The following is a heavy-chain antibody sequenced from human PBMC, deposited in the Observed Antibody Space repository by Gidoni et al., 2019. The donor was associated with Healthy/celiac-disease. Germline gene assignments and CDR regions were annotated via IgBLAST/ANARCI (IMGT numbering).Heavy chain of an antibody. Sequence: QVQLVQSGAEVKKPGASVKVSCKVSGYTLTELSMHWVRQAPGKGLEWMGGFDPEDGETIYAQKFQGRVTMTEDTSTDTAYMELSSLRSEDTAVYYCATTLPAVRGVIVWRYYYYGMDVWGQGTTVTVSS. V-gene: IGHV1-24*01. D-gene: IGHD3-10*02. CDR3: ATTLPAVRGVIVWRYYYYGMDV. CDR1: GYTLTELS. J-gene: IGHJ6*02. CDR2: FDPEDGET.